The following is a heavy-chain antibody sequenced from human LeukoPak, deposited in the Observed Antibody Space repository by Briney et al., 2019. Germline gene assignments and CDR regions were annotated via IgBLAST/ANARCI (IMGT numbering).Heavy chain of an antibody. CDR1: GGTFSSYA. V-gene: IGHV1-69*04. CDR3: ARVVHCGGDCYLD. J-gene: IGHJ4*02. Sequence: ASVKVSCKASGGTFSSYAISWVRQAPGQGLEWMGRIIPILGIANYAQKFQGRVTITADKSTSTAYMELSSLGSEDTAVYYCARVVHCGGDCYLDWGQGTLVTVSS. CDR2: IIPILGIA. D-gene: IGHD2-21*02.